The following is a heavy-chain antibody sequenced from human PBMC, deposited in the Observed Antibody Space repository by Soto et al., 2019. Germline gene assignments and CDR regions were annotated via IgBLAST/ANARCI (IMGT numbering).Heavy chain of an antibody. J-gene: IGHJ2*01. Sequence: EVQLVESGGGLVQPGGSLRLSCAASGFTFSSYWMSWVRQAPGKGLEWVANIKKDGSEKYYVDTVKGGFTISRDNAKNSLYLQMKCQRAEDTAVYQCASDQLPMITFGWYFDLWGRGTLVTVS. V-gene: IGHV3-7*04. D-gene: IGHD3-16*01. CDR2: IKKDGSEK. CDR1: GFTFSSYW. CDR3: ASDQLPMITFGWYFDL.